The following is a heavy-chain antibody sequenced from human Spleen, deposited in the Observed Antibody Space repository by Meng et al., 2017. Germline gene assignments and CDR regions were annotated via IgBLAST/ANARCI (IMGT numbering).Heavy chain of an antibody. Sequence: SETLSLTCVVSGGSFSDYYWSWIRQPPGKGLEWIGEINHSGSTNYNPSLKSRVTISVDTSKNQFSLKLSSVTAADTAVYYCARKQLWFDYWGQGTLVTVSS. V-gene: IGHV4-34*01. J-gene: IGHJ4*02. CDR1: GGSFSDYY. CDR3: ARKQLWFDY. CDR2: INHSGST. D-gene: IGHD5-18*01.